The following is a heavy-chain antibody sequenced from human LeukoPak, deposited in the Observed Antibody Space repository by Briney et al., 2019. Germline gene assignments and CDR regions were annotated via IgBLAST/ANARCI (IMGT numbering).Heavy chain of an antibody. Sequence: AGGSLRLSCAASGFTFSSYAMSWVRQAPGKGLEWVSAISGSGGSTYYADSVKGRFTISRDNSKNTLYLQMNSLRAEDTAVYYCAKDQTQVDTAMVTDYWGQGTLVTVSS. CDR2: ISGSGGST. J-gene: IGHJ4*02. CDR1: GFTFSSYA. V-gene: IGHV3-23*01. D-gene: IGHD5-18*01. CDR3: AKDQTQVDTAMVTDY.